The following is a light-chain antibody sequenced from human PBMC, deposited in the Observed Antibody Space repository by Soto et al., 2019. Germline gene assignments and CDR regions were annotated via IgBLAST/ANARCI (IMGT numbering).Light chain of an antibody. Sequence: QSLIPQPASVSGSLRQSITISCTGTRSDVGGYNYVSWYQQHLGKAPKLMIYDVSNRPSGVSNRFSGSKSGNTASLTISGLQAEDEADYYCSSYTSSSTLNYVFGTGT. CDR3: SSYTSSSTLNYV. CDR1: RSDVGGYNY. CDR2: DVS. V-gene: IGLV2-14*01. J-gene: IGLJ1*01.